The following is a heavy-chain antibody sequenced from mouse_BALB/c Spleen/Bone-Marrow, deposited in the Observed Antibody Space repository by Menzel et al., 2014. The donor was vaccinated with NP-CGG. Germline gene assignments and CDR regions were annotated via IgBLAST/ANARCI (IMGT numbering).Heavy chain of an antibody. Sequence: VKLVESGAELVRPGASVKLSCKASGYTFTSYWINWVKQRPGQGLEWIGNIYPSDSYTNYNQKFKDKATLTVDKSSSTAHMQLSSPTSEDSAVYYCTRAGATVPFDYWGQGTTLTVSS. J-gene: IGHJ2*01. D-gene: IGHD1-1*01. V-gene: IGHV1S126*01. CDR1: GYTFTSYW. CDR2: IYPSDSYT. CDR3: TRAGATVPFDY.